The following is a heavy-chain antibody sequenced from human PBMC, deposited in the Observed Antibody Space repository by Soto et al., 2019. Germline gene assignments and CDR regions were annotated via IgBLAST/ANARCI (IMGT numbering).Heavy chain of an antibody. CDR2: ISGSGGST. D-gene: IGHD3-16*02. Sequence: GESLKISCAASGFTFSSYAMSWVRQAPGKGLEWVSAISGSGGSTYYADSVKGRFTISRDNSKNTLYLQMNSLRAEDTAVYYCAKGGGNDYIWGSYPDAFDIWGQGTMVTVSS. CDR1: GFTFSSYA. J-gene: IGHJ3*02. V-gene: IGHV3-23*01. CDR3: AKGGGNDYIWGSYPDAFDI.